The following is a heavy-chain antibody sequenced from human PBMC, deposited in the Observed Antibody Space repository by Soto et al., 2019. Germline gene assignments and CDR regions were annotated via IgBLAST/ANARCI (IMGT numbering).Heavy chain of an antibody. D-gene: IGHD6-13*01. CDR1: GGCFSGYY. CDR2: INHSGST. V-gene: IGHV4-34*01. J-gene: IGHJ4*02. Sequence: QVQLQQWGAGLLKPSETLALTCAVYGGCFSGYYWNWIRQPPGKGLKWIGEINHSGSTNYNPSLKSRATISVDTSKDQFSLKLTSVNAADTAVYYCARGGAGGLIATAVPRGYWGQGTLVTVSS. CDR3: ARGGAGGLIATAVPRGY.